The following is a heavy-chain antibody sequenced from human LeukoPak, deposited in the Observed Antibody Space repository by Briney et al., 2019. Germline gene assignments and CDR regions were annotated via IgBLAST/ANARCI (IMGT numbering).Heavy chain of an antibody. CDR2: INPNSGGT. J-gene: IGHJ4*02. Sequence: ASVKVSCKASGYTFTGYYMHWVRQAPGQGLEWMGWINPNSGGTNYAQKFQGRVTMTRDMSISTAYMELSRLRSDDTAVYYCATSRDGYNFHYFDYWGQGTLVTVSS. CDR1: GYTFTGYY. CDR3: ATSRDGYNFHYFDY. V-gene: IGHV1-2*02. D-gene: IGHD5-24*01.